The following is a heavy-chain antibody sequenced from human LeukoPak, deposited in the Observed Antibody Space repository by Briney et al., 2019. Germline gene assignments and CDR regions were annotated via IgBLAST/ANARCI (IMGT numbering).Heavy chain of an antibody. D-gene: IGHD3-22*01. J-gene: IGHJ4*02. CDR2: VYYSGST. CDR3: ARRLRRYYDSSGSRYYFDY. Sequence: PSETLSLTCTVSGGSISTTNYYWGWIRQSPGKGLEWFGCVYYSGSTYYNPSLKSRVTISVDTSQNQFSLKLSSVTAADTAVYYCARRLRRYYDSSGSRYYFDYWGQGTLVTVSS. CDR1: GGSISTTNYY. V-gene: IGHV4-39*01.